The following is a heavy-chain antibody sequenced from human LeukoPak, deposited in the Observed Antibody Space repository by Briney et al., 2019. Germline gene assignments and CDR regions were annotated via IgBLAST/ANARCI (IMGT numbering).Heavy chain of an antibody. CDR1: GGSISSGGYS. J-gene: IGHJ6*02. D-gene: IGHD3-3*01. Sequence: SETLSLTCAVSGGSISSGGYSWSWIRQPPGKGLEWIGYIYHSGSTYYNPSLKSRVTISVDTSKNQFSLKLSSVTAADTAVYYCARGWGIDFWSGPGNGMDVWGQGTTVTVSS. CDR3: ARGWGIDFWSGPGNGMDV. V-gene: IGHV4-30-2*01. CDR2: IYHSGST.